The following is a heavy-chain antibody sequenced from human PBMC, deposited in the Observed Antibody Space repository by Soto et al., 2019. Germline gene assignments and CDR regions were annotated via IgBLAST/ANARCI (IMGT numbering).Heavy chain of an antibody. D-gene: IGHD2-2*01. CDR1: GFTFSRCA. Sequence: GGSLRLSCAASGFTFSRCAMSWVRQAPGKGLEWISAISGDGGNTYYIDSVKGRFTISRDNSKNTLYLQMNSLRAEDTAVYYCVKGRDIAVVPIVIFYRAQGTPVTVSS. J-gene: IGHJ4*02. CDR3: VKGRDIAVVPIVIFY. V-gene: IGHV3-23*01. CDR2: ISGDGGNT.